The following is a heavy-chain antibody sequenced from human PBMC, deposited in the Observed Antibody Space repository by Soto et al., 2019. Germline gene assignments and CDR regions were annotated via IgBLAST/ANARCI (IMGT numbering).Heavy chain of an antibody. CDR1: GLTFSSYG. J-gene: IGHJ1*01. CDR3: GKDAMYCSSTSCSGQGEYFTD. CDR2: ISYDGSNK. V-gene: IGHV3-30*18. D-gene: IGHD2-2*01. Sequence: GGSLRLSCAASGLTFSSYGMHWVRQAPGKGLECVAVISYDGSNKYYADSVKGRFTISRDNSKNTLYLQMNSLRAEDTAVYYCGKDAMYCSSTSCSGQGEYFTDWGQGTLVTVSS.